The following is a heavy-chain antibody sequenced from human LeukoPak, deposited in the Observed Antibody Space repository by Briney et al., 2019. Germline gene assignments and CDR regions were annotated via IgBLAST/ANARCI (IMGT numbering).Heavy chain of an antibody. D-gene: IGHD3-22*01. V-gene: IGHV1-24*01. CDR2: FDPEGGET. J-gene: IGHJ4*02. Sequence: ASVKVSCKVSGYTLTELSMHWVRQAPGKGLEWMGGFDPEGGETIYAQKFQGRVTMTEDTSTDTAYMELSSLRSEDTAVYYCATVMRVGYYDSSGYYSWGQGTLVTVTS. CDR3: ATVMRVGYYDSSGYYS. CDR1: GYTLTELS.